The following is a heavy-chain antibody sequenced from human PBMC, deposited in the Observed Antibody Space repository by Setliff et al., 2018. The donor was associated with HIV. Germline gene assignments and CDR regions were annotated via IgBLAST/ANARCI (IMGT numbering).Heavy chain of an antibody. J-gene: IGHJ6*03. CDR3: ARDTAMVPYYYYYMDV. Sequence: ASVKVSCKVSGDTLTELSIHWVRQAPGKGLEWMGGFDPEDGETVYAQKFQGRVTMTEDTSASTAYMELSSLRSEDTAVYYCARDTAMVPYYYYYMDVWGKGTTVTVSS. CDR1: GDTLTELS. D-gene: IGHD5-18*01. V-gene: IGHV1-24*01. CDR2: FDPEDGET.